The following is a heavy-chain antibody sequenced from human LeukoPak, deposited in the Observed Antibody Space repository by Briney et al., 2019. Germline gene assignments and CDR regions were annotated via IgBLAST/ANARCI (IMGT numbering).Heavy chain of an antibody. CDR1: GLTFRNYA. CDR3: AKGSGSSCYSPCDY. D-gene: IGHD2-15*01. V-gene: IGHV3-23*01. J-gene: IGHJ4*02. CDR2: ICANDGNT. Sequence: GGSLRLSCAASGLTFRNYAMSWVRQAPGKGLEWVSVICANDGNTYYADAVKGRFTISRDNSKDTLYLQMDSLRAEDSAVYYCAKGSGSSCYSPCDYWGQGILVTVSS.